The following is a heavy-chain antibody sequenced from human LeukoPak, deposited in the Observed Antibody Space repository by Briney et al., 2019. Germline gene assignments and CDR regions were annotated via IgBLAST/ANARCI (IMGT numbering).Heavy chain of an antibody. CDR2: INPNSGGT. Sequence: ASVTVSCKASGYTFTGYYMHWVRQAPGQGLEWMGWINPNSGGTNYAQKFQGRVTMTRDTSISTAYMELSRLRSDDTAVYYCARDPPALDLGIDIWGQGTMVTVSS. D-gene: IGHD3-16*01. CDR1: GYTFTGYY. V-gene: IGHV1-2*02. J-gene: IGHJ3*02. CDR3: ARDPPALDLGIDI.